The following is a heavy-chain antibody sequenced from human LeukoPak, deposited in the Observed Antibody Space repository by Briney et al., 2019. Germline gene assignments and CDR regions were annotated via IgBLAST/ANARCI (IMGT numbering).Heavy chain of an antibody. V-gene: IGHV3-7*01. CDR2: IKQDGSGK. Sequence: GGSLRLSCAASGFTFSSYWMSWVRQAPGKGLEWVANIKQDGSGKYYVDSVKGRFTISRDNAKNSLYLQMNSLRAEDTAVYYCARVGGYCSGGSCYSYYYGMDVWGQGTTVTVSS. CDR1: GFTFSSYW. J-gene: IGHJ6*02. D-gene: IGHD2-15*01. CDR3: ARVGGYCSGGSCYSYYYGMDV.